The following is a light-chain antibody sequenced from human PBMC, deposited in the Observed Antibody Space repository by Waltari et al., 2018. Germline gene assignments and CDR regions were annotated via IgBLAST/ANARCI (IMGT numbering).Light chain of an antibody. CDR3: QQYGSSPPVT. V-gene: IGKV3D-20*01. CDR1: QGVSSSY. Sequence: EIVLTQSPATLSLSPGERATLSCGASQGVSSSYLAWYQQKPGLAPRLLIYDASSRATGIPDRFSGSGSGTDFTLTISRLEPEDFAVYYCQQYGSSPPVTFGGGTKVEIK. CDR2: DAS. J-gene: IGKJ4*01.